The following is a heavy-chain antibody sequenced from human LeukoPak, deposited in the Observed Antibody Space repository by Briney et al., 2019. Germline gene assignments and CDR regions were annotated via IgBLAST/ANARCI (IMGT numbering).Heavy chain of an antibody. D-gene: IGHD3-22*01. CDR2: IYPGDSDT. CDR3: ARRASDYYDSSGYSDY. J-gene: IGHJ4*02. CDR1: GYSFTSYW. Sequence: GESLKISCKGSGYSFTSYWIGWVRQMPGKGLERMGIIYPGDSDTRYSPSFQGQVTISADKSISTAYLQWSSLKASDTAMYHCARRASDYYDSSGYSDYWGQGTLVAVSS. V-gene: IGHV5-51*01.